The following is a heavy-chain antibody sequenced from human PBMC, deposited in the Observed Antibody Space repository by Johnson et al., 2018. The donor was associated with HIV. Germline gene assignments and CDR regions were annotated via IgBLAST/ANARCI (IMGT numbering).Heavy chain of an antibody. CDR2: ISYDGSNK. CDR3: AKARGIVGATGAFDI. Sequence: QVQLVESGGGVVQPGRSLRLSCAASGFTFSRYGMHWVRQAPGKGLEWVEVISYDGSNKYYADSVKGRFTISRDNSKNTLYLQMNSLRAEDTAVYYCAKARGIVGATGAFDIWGQGTMVTVSS. J-gene: IGHJ3*02. D-gene: IGHD1-26*01. V-gene: IGHV3-30*18. CDR1: GFTFSRYG.